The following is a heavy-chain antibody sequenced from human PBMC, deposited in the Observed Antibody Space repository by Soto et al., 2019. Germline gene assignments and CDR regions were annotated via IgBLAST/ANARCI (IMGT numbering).Heavy chain of an antibody. CDR2: ILYGGTT. Sequence: QVQLQESGPGLVKPSQTLSLTCTVSGGSISSGDYYWSWIRQPPGKGLEWIGYILYGGTTNYNPSPESRLTISVDTSKNHFSLKLTCVTAADAAVYYCARNGALDYWSRGTLVTVSS. V-gene: IGHV4-30-4*01. D-gene: IGHD2-8*01. CDR1: GGSISSGDYY. J-gene: IGHJ4*02. CDR3: ARNGALDY.